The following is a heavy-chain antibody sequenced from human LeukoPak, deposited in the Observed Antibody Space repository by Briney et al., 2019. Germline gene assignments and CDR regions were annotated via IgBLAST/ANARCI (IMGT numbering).Heavy chain of an antibody. Sequence: PTGDTFPTYAINWLGQDPGQGREWMGWISVRDGDTNYAQNIQDRVTMTTDTPTRTFYMEVRSLRSDDTAVYYCARLRFGVNSSDKWGQGTLVTVSS. CDR2: ISVRDGDT. D-gene: IGHD4-23*01. V-gene: IGHV1-18*01. J-gene: IGHJ4*02. CDR3: ARLRFGVNSSDK. CDR1: GDTFPTYA.